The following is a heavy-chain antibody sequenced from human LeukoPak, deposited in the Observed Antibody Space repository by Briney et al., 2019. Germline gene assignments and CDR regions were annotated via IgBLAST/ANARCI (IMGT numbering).Heavy chain of an antibody. D-gene: IGHD6-13*01. CDR2: MYYSGST. CDR3: ARQVTSSRRTPFDY. V-gene: IGHV4-39*01. J-gene: IGHJ4*02. Sequence: SETLSLTCTVSGGSINSTNHYWGWIRQPPGKGLEWIGTMYYSGSTYYNPSLKSRVTISVDTSKNQFSLKLSSVTAADTAIYYCARQVTSSRRTPFDYWGQGTLATVSS. CDR1: GGSINSTNHY.